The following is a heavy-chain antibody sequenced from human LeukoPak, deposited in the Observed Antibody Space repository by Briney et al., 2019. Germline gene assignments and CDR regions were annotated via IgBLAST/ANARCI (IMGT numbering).Heavy chain of an antibody. Sequence: SETLSLTCTVSGGSISSYYWSWIRRPPGKGLEWIGYIYYSGSTNYNPSLKSRVTISVDTSKNQFSLKLSSVTAADTAVYYCARDYYGSGYGMDVWGQGTTVTVSS. CDR1: GGSISSYY. CDR3: ARDYYGSGYGMDV. J-gene: IGHJ6*02. V-gene: IGHV4-59*01. D-gene: IGHD3-10*01. CDR2: IYYSGST.